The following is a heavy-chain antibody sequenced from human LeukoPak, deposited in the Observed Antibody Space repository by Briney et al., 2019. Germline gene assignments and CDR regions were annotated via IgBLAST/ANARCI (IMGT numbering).Heavy chain of an antibody. J-gene: IGHJ4*02. Sequence: SETLSLTCTVSGGSISSYYWSWIRQPPGKGLXXIGYIYYSGSTNYNPSLKSRVTISVDTSKNQFSLKLSSVTAADTAVYYCARETAVAVLDYWGQGTLVTVSS. CDR2: IYYSGST. CDR3: ARETAVAVLDY. V-gene: IGHV4-59*01. CDR1: GGSISSYY. D-gene: IGHD6-19*01.